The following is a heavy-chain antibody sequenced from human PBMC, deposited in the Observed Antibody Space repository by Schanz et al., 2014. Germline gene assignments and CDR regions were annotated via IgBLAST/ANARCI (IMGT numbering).Heavy chain of an antibody. CDR2: IIPIHGIV. D-gene: IGHD5-12*01. CDR1: GGTFSSYA. Sequence: QVQLVQSGDEVKKPGASVKVSCKASGGTFSSYAISWVRQAPGQGLEWMGRIIPIHGIVNYAQRFQDRVRITADKSTSTAYMELSSLRSDDTAVYYCARGGGPEDVFDIWGQGTILTVSS. V-gene: IGHV1-69*09. CDR3: ARGGGPEDVFDI. J-gene: IGHJ3*02.